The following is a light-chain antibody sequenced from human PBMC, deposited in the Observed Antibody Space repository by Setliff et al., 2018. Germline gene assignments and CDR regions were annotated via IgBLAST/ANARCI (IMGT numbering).Light chain of an antibody. V-gene: IGLV2-14*01. J-gene: IGLJ1*01. CDR2: NVH. CDR1: SSDVGGYNS. CDR3: SSFTSSTTYV. Sequence: QSVLTQPASVSGSPGQAITISCTGTSSDVGGYNSVSWYRQYPGKAPQPILYNVHNRPSGVSNRFSASKSGNTASLTISGLQAEDEANYYCSSFTSSTTYVFGTGTKVTVL.